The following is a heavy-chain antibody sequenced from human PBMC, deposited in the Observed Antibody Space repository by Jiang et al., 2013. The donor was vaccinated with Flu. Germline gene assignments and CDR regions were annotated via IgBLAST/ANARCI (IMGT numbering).Heavy chain of an antibody. D-gene: IGHD6-19*01. CDR3: ARHNYARQWLVPSLAFDI. V-gene: IGHV4-59*08. CDR1: GGSISSYY. CDR2: IYYSGST. J-gene: IGHJ3*02. Sequence: GSGLVKPSETLSLTCTVSGGSISSYYWSWIRQPPGKGLEWIGYIYYSGSTNYNPSLKSRVTISVDTSKNQFSLKLSSVTAADTAVYYCARHNYARQWLVPSLAFDIWGQGTMVTVSS.